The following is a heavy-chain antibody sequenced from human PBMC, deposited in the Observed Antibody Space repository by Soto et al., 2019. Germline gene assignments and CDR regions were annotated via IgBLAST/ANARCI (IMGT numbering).Heavy chain of an antibody. CDR2: IIPIFGTA. CDR1: GGTFSSYA. J-gene: IGHJ6*02. CDR3: ARDDEQQLVLDYYGMDV. D-gene: IGHD6-13*01. V-gene: IGHV1-69*13. Sequence: SVKVSCKASGGTFSSYAISWVRQAPGQGLEWMGGIIPIFGTANYAQKFQGRVTITADESTGTAYMELSSLRSEDTAVYYCARDDEQQLVLDYYGMDVWGQGTTVTVSS.